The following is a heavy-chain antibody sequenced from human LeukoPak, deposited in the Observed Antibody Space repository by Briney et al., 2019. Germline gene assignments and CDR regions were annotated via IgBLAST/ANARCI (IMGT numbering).Heavy chain of an antibody. CDR2: ISPLFGSA. J-gene: IGHJ4*02. D-gene: IGHD3-16*01. V-gene: IGHV1-69*13. CDR3: ARGYACDY. Sequence: SVKVSCRASGYTFTSYGISWVRQAPGQGLEWLGGISPLFGSANYAQNFQGRVTITADESTSTAYMELSSLRSDDTAIYYCARGYACDYWGQGTLVTVSS. CDR1: GYTFTSYG.